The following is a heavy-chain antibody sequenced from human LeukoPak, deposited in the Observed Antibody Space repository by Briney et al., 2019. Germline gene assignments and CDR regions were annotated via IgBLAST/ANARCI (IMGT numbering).Heavy chain of an antibody. D-gene: IGHD4-17*01. Sequence: PSETLSLTCAVYGGSFSGYYWSWIRQPPGKGLEWIGEINHSGSTNYNPSLKSRVTISVDTSKNQFSLKLSSVTAADTAVYYCARFNYGDYVSIDYWGQGTLVTVSS. CDR1: GGSFSGYY. V-gene: IGHV4-34*01. CDR2: INHSGST. J-gene: IGHJ4*02. CDR3: ARFNYGDYVSIDY.